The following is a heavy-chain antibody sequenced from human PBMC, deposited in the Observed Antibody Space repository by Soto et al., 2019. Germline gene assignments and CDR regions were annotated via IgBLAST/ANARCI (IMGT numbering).Heavy chain of an antibody. V-gene: IGHV1-69*13. CDR3: ARDGGHYDSSGYYLNWFDP. Sequence: ASVKVSCKASGGTFSSYAISWVRQAPGQGLEWMGGIIPIFGTANYAQKFQGRDTITADESTSTAYMELSSLRSEDTAVYYCARDGGHYDSSGYYLNWFDPWGQGTLVTVSS. CDR2: IIPIFGTA. J-gene: IGHJ5*02. CDR1: GGTFSSYA. D-gene: IGHD3-22*01.